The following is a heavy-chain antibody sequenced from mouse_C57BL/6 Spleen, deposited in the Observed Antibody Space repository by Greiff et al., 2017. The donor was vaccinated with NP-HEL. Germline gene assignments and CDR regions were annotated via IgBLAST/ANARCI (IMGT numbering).Heavy chain of an antibody. Sequence: VQLQESGPGLVQPSQSLSITCTVSGFSLTSYGVHWVRQSPGKGLEWLGVIWSGGSTDYNAAFISRLSISKDNSKSQVFFKMNSLQADDTAIYYCARNRYGYDPLYYAMDYWGQGTSVTVSS. CDR3: ARNRYGYDPLYYAMDY. CDR1: GFSLTSYG. V-gene: IGHV2-2*01. CDR2: IWSGGST. D-gene: IGHD2-2*01. J-gene: IGHJ4*01.